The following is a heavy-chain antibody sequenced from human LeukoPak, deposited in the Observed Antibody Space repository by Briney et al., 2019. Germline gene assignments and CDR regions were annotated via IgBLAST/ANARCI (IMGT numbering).Heavy chain of an antibody. CDR1: GFTFRSYW. CDR2: IKQDGSEK. Sequence: PGGSLRLSCAASGFTFRSYWMSWVRQAPGKGLEGVANIKQDGSEKYYVDSVKRRFTISRDNAKNSMYLQMNSMRGEDTAVYYCARGSPGTFYYYYMDVWGKGTTVTVSS. CDR3: ARGSPGTFYYYYMDV. V-gene: IGHV3-7*01. D-gene: IGHD6-13*01. J-gene: IGHJ6*03.